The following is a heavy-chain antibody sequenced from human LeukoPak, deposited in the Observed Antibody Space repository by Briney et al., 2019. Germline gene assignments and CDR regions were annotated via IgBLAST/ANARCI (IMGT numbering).Heavy chain of an antibody. J-gene: IGHJ4*02. CDR3: ARGPPDSSSWYQSWEMGY. D-gene: IGHD6-13*01. CDR1: GGSFSGYY. V-gene: IGHV4-34*01. CDR2: INHSGST. Sequence: SQTLSLTCAVYGGSFSGYYWSWIRQPPGKGLEWIGEINHSGSTNYNPSLKSRVTISVDTSKNQFSLKLSSVTAADTAVYYCARGPPDSSSWYQSWEMGYWGQGTLVTVSS.